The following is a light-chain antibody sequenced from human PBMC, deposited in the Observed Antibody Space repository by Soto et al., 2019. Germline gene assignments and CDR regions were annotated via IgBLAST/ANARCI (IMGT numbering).Light chain of an antibody. Sequence: QSVLNQPPSTSGTPGQRVTISCSGSSSNIGSNHVYWYQQFPGMAPKLLLYRSDQRPTGVPDRFSGSKSGTSASLAISGLRSDDEADYYCSARDDSLSGVVFGGGTKLT. CDR2: RSD. CDR3: SARDDSLSGVV. V-gene: IGLV1-47*01. CDR1: SSNIGSNH. J-gene: IGLJ2*01.